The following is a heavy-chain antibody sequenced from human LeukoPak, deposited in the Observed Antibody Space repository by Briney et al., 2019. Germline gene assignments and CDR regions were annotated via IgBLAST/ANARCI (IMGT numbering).Heavy chain of an antibody. Sequence: PGGSLRLSCTASGFTFGDYAMSWVRQAPGKGLEWVGFIRSKAYGGTTEYAASVKGRFTISRDDSKSIAYLQMNSLKTEDTAVYYCTREKAVAGRCGYYGMDVWGKGTTVTVSS. J-gene: IGHJ6*04. CDR1: GFTFGDYA. V-gene: IGHV3-49*04. CDR3: TREKAVAGRCGYYGMDV. CDR2: IRSKAYGGTT. D-gene: IGHD6-19*01.